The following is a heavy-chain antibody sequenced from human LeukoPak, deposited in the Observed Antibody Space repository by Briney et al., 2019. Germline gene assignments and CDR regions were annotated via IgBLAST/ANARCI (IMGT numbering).Heavy chain of an antibody. V-gene: IGHV4-34*01. J-gene: IGHJ5*02. CDR1: GGSFSGYY. CDR2: INHSGST. Sequence: PSETLSLTCAVYGGSFSGYYWSWIRQPPGKGLEWIGEINHSGSTNYNPFLKSRVTISVDTSKNQFSLKLSSVTAADTAVYYCARDPNGWNWFDPWGQGTLVTVSS. D-gene: IGHD6-19*01. CDR3: ARDPNGWNWFDP.